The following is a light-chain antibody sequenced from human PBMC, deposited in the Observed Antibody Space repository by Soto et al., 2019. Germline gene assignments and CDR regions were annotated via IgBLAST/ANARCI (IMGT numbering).Light chain of an antibody. V-gene: IGLV4-69*01. CDR2: LNSDGSH. CDR3: QTWGTGYWV. Sequence: QLVLTQSPSASASLGASVKLTCILSSGHSNYAIAWYQQQPEKGPRFLMKLNSDGSHTKGDGIPDRFSGSSSGAERYLTISSLQSEDEADYYCQTWGTGYWVFGGGTKLTVL. J-gene: IGLJ3*02. CDR1: SGHSNYA.